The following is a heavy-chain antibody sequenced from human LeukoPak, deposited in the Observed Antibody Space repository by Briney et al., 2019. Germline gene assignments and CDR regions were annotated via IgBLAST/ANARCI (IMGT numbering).Heavy chain of an antibody. Sequence: GESLKISCKGSGYIFTSYWIGWVRPLPGKALEWMGIIYPGDSDTRYSPSFQGQVTISADKSISTAYLQWSSLKASDTAMYYCARCSGSCHFDYWGQGTLVTVSS. D-gene: IGHD1-26*01. V-gene: IGHV5-51*01. J-gene: IGHJ4*02. CDR3: ARCSGSCHFDY. CDR1: GYIFTSYW. CDR2: IYPGDSDT.